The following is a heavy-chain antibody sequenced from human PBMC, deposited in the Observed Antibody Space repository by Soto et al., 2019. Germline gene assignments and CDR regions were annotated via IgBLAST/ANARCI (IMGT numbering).Heavy chain of an antibody. Sequence: QVLLVQSGTEVKKPGSSVKVSCQASGGTSSDYALTWVRQAPDQGLEWMGGIIPIFGTANYAQRFQGRVSITADESSSTAYMELSSLKSEDTAVYYCAGSFKYGSGTFDALDVWGHGTMVMVSS. CDR2: IIPIFGTA. J-gene: IGHJ3*01. CDR3: AGSFKYGSGTFDALDV. D-gene: IGHD3-10*01. V-gene: IGHV1-69*01. CDR1: GGTSSDYA.